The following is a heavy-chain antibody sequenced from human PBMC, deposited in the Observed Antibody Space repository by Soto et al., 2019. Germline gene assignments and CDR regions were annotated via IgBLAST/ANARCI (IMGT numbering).Heavy chain of an antibody. CDR1: GGTFSSYA. CDR3: ARAYYGDYVRFLRGMDV. J-gene: IGHJ6*02. V-gene: IGHV1-69*13. Sequence: SVKVSCKASGGTFSSYAISWVRQAPGQGLEWMGGIIPIFGTANYAQKFQGRVTITADESTSTAYMELSSLRSEDTAVYYCARAYYGDYVRFLRGMDVWGQGTTVTVSS. CDR2: IIPIFGTA. D-gene: IGHD4-17*01.